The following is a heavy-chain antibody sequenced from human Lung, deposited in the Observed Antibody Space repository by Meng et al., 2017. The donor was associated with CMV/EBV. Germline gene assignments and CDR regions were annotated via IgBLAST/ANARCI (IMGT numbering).Heavy chain of an antibody. J-gene: IGHJ5*01. CDR2: TSTYTGIT. CDR3: ARREGWFDS. CDR1: GYTFTSYG. V-gene: IGHV1-18*01. Sequence: KVSCKASGYTFTSYGISSVRQAPGQGLEWLGWTSTYTGITNYAQNLQGRVTMTTDTSTSTAYMELRSLRHDDTAVYYCARREGWFDSWGQGTLVTVSS.